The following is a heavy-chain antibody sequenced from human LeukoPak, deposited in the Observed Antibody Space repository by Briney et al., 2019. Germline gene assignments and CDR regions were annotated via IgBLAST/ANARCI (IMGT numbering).Heavy chain of an antibody. V-gene: IGHV3-23*01. D-gene: IGHD1-26*01. CDR1: GFTFSSYA. CDR3: ATCIVGAYFDY. Sequence: GGSLRLSCAASGFTFSSYAMSWVRQAPGKGLEWVSAISGSGGSTHYADSVKGRFTISRDNSKNTLYLQMNSLRAEDTAVYYCATCIVGAYFDYWGQGTLVTVSS. J-gene: IGHJ4*02. CDR2: ISGSGGST.